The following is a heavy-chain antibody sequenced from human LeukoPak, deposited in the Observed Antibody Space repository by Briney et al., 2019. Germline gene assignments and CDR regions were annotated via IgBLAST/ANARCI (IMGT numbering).Heavy chain of an antibody. CDR2: INHSGST. D-gene: IGHD1-26*01. V-gene: IGHV4-34*01. CDR1: GGSFSGYY. J-gene: IGHJ4*02. CDR3: ARGLLRPIEGRHFDY. Sequence: SETLSLTRAVYGGSFSGYYWSWIRQPPGKGLEWIGEINHSGSTNYNPSLKSRVTISVDTSKNQFSLKLSSVTAADTAVYYCARGLLRPIEGRHFDYWGQGTLVTVSS.